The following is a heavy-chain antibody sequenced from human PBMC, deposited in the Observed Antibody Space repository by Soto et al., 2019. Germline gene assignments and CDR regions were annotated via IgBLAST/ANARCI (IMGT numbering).Heavy chain of an antibody. J-gene: IGHJ4*02. D-gene: IGHD3-9*01. Sequence: QVQLVQSGAEVKKPGASVKVSCKASGYTFTSYGISWVRQAPGQGLEWMGWISAYSGNTNYAQNLQGRVTMTTDTSTSTAHMELRSLRSDDTAVYYGARQYDILTGYYLEVGYWGQGTLVTVSS. CDR1: GYTFTSYG. CDR3: ARQYDILTGYYLEVGY. CDR2: ISAYSGNT. V-gene: IGHV1-18*01.